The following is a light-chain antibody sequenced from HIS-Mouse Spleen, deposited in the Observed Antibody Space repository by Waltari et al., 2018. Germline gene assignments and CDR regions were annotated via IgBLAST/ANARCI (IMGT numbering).Light chain of an antibody. Sequence: QSALTQPASVSGSPGQSITISCTGTSSDVGCYNYVSWYQQHPGTAPTLMIYQVRTRPSGVPNRFAGSKSGNTASLPISGLQAEDEADYYCSSYTSSSTWVFGGGTKLTVL. CDR3: SSYTSSSTWV. J-gene: IGLJ3*02. CDR2: QVR. CDR1: SSDVGCYNY. V-gene: IGLV2-14*01.